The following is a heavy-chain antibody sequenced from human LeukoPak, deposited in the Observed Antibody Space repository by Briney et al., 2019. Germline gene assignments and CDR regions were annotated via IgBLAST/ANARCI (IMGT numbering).Heavy chain of an antibody. CDR3: ARLSSSWGGRGYYYYYYMDV. Sequence: PSETLSLTCTVSGGSISSYYWSWIRQPPGKGLEWIGYIYYSGSTNYNPSLKSRVTISVDTSKNQFSLKLSSVTAADTAVYYCARLSSSWGGRGYYYYYYMDVWGKGTTVTISS. J-gene: IGHJ6*03. CDR2: IYYSGST. V-gene: IGHV4-59*01. CDR1: GGSISSYY. D-gene: IGHD6-13*01.